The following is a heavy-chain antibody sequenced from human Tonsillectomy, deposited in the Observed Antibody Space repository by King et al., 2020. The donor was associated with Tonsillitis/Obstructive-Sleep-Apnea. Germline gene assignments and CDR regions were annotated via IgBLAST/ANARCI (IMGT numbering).Heavy chain of an antibody. J-gene: IGHJ6*03. V-gene: IGHV4-34*01. CDR1: GGAFSGYY. CDR3: ARGVPAAISAYYYYYMDV. D-gene: IGHD2-2*02. CDR2: INHSGST. Sequence: VQLQQWGAGLLKPSETLSLTCAVYGGAFSGYYWSWIRQPPGKGLEWIGEINHSGSTNYNTSLKHRFTISVDTSKNQFSLKLSSVTAADTAVYYCARGVPAAISAYYYYYMDVWGKGTTVTVSS.